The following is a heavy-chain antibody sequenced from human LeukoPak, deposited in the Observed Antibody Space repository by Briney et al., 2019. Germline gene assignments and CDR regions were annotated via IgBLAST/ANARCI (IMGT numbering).Heavy chain of an antibody. Sequence: ASVKVSCKASGYTFTSYGISWVRQAPGQGLEWMGWISAYNGNTNYAQKLQGRVTMTTDTSTSTAYMELRSLRSDDTAVYYCARVGPTYSSLRPNWFDPRGQGTLVTVSS. CDR1: GYTFTSYG. CDR3: ARVGPTYSSLRPNWFDP. V-gene: IGHV1-18*04. CDR2: ISAYNGNT. D-gene: IGHD6-13*01. J-gene: IGHJ5*02.